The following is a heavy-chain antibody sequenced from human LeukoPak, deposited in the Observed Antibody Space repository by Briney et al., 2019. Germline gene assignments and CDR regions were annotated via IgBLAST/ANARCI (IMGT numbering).Heavy chain of an antibody. CDR1: GFTFSSYG. CDR3: AKLNYYGSGSYYP. D-gene: IGHD3-10*01. J-gene: IGHJ5*02. V-gene: IGHV3-30*02. Sequence: PGGSLRLTCAASGFTFSSYGMHWVRQAPGKGLEWVAFIRYDGSNKYYADSVKGRFTISRDNSKNTLYLQMNSLRAEDTAVYYCAKLNYYGSGSYYPWGQGTLVTVSS. CDR2: IRYDGSNK.